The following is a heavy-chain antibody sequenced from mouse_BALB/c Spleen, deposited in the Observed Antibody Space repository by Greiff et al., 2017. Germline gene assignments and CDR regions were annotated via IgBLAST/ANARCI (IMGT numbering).Heavy chain of an antibody. J-gene: IGHJ4*01. V-gene: IGHV5-17*02. CDR2: ISSGSSTI. CDR3: ARSHDPYAMDY. Sequence: EVKLMESGGGLVQPGGSRKLSCAASGFTFSSFGMHWVRQAPEKGLEWVAYISSGSSTIYYADTVKGRFTISRDNPKNTLFLQMTSLRSEDTAMYYCARSHDPYAMDYWGQGTSVTVSS. CDR1: GFTFSSFG.